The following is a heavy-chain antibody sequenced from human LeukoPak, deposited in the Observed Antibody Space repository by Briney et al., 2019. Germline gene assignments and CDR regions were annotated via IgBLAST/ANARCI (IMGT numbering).Heavy chain of an antibody. CDR2: IRYDGSNK. J-gene: IGHJ6*03. V-gene: IGHV3-30*02. Sequence: PGGSLRLSCAASGFTFSSYGMHWVRQAPGKGLEWVAFIRYDGSNKYYADSVKGRFTISRDNSKNTLYLQMNSLRVEDTAVYYCAKDQYYYDSSGLAYYYYMDVWGKGTTVTVSS. D-gene: IGHD3-22*01. CDR1: GFTFSSYG. CDR3: AKDQYYYDSSGLAYYYYMDV.